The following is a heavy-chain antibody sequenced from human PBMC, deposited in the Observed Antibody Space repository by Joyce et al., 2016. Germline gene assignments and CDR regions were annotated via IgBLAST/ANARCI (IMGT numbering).Heavy chain of an antibody. Sequence: SGGSLRLSCAASGFTFSSYSMSWVRQAPGKGLEWVSSLSSSSSYIKYTDSVKGRFTISRDNAKNSLYLQMNSLRVEDTAVYYCARSSYTNGIFDYWGQGTLVTVSS. V-gene: IGHV3-21*01. J-gene: IGHJ4*02. CDR2: LSSSSSYI. D-gene: IGHD2-8*01. CDR1: GFTFSSYS. CDR3: ARSSYTNGIFDY.